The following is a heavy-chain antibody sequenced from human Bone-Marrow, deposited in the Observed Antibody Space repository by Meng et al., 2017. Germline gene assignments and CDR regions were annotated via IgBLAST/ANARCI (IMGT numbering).Heavy chain of an antibody. J-gene: IGHJ4*02. CDR2: INPKSGDT. CDR1: GYTFPGYW. D-gene: IGHD6-13*01. Sequence: HVQPVLSGTELKKPGASVKVSCKASGYTFPGYWLHWVQRAPGQGLEWMGRINPKSGDTHYAQRFQGRVTMTSDTSISTVYMELNGLRSDDTAVYYCARDEDISAAGKLFGDYWGQGTLVTVSS. CDR3: ARDEDISAAGKLFGDY. V-gene: IGHV1-2*06.